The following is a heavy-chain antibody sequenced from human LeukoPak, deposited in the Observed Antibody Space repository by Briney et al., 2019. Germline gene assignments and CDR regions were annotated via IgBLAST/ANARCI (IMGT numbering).Heavy chain of an antibody. V-gene: IGHV4-59*01. CDR2: IYYSGST. CDR3: ARADCSGGSCYRSQGAFDI. CDR1: GGSISSYY. Sequence: SETLSLTCTVSGGSISSYYWSWIRQPPGKGLEWIGYIYYSGSTNYNPSLKSRVTISVDTSKNQFSLKLSSVTAADTAVYYCARADCSGGSCYRSQGAFDIWGQGTTVTVSS. J-gene: IGHJ3*02. D-gene: IGHD2-15*01.